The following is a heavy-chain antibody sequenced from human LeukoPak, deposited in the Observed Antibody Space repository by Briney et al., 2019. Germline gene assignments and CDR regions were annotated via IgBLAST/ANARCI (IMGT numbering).Heavy chain of an antibody. CDR2: INPSGGGT. CDR3: ARDKSPNWRFDD. J-gene: IGHJ4*02. Sequence: ASVKVSCKASGYTFTSYAMNWVRQAPGQGLEWMGIINPSGGGTSYAQKFQGRVTMTRDTSTSTVYMELSSLKSEDTAVYYCARDKSPNWRFDDWGQGTLVTVSS. CDR1: GYTFTSYA. V-gene: IGHV1-46*01. D-gene: IGHD1-1*01.